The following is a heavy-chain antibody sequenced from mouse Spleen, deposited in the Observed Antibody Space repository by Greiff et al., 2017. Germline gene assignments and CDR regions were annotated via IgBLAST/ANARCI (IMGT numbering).Heavy chain of an antibody. CDR1: GFTFTSYW. D-gene: IGHD2-2*01. V-gene: IGHV1-69*01. CDR3: ARGYVGAWFAY. J-gene: IGHJ3*01. Sequence: QVQLQQSGAELVMPAASVKLSCTASGFTFTSYWMHWVKQRPGQGLEWIGVIDPSDSSTNYNPKFKGKATWTDDESSSTAYMQLSSLTYEDSAVYYSARGYVGAWFAYWGQGTLVTVSA. CDR2: IDPSDSST.